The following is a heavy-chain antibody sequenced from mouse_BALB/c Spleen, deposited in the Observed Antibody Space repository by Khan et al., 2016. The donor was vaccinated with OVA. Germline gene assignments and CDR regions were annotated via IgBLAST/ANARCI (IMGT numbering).Heavy chain of an antibody. CDR2: ISSGGSYT. CDR1: GFTFSTYG. V-gene: IGHV5-6*01. D-gene: IGHD1-1*01. J-gene: IGHJ3*01. Sequence: EVALVESGGDLVKPEGSLKLSCAASGFTFSTYGLSCVRQTPDKRLEWVATISSGGSYTYYPDRVQERFTISRDNAKNTLYLQMSSLKSEDTAMFYCARLAYYYDSEGFAYWGQGTLVTVSA. CDR3: ARLAYYYDSEGFAY.